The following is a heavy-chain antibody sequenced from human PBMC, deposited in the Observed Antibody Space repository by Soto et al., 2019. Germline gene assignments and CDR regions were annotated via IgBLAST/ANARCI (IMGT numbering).Heavy chain of an antibody. CDR3: ARRDLVAAADTHYCYCGMDV. CDR2: IDPSDSYT. CDR1: GYSFTSYW. V-gene: IGHV5-10-1*01. Sequence: PGESLKISCKGSGYSFTSYWISWVRQMPGKGLEWMRRIDPSDSYTNYSPSFQGHVTISADKSISTAYLQWSSLKASDTAMYYCARRDLVAAADTHYCYCGMDVWGQGTTVTVSS. D-gene: IGHD6-13*01. J-gene: IGHJ6*02.